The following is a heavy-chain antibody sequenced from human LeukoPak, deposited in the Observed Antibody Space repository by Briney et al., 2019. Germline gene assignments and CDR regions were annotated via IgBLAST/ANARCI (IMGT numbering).Heavy chain of an antibody. V-gene: IGHV3-30*02. CDR2: IRYDGSNK. CDR1: GFTFSSYG. D-gene: IGHD2-21*01. J-gene: IGHJ4*02. Sequence: GGSLRLACAASGFTFSSYGMHWVRQAPAKGLEWVAFIRYDGSNKYYADSVKGRFTITRDNSKNTLYLQMNSLRAEDTAVYYCAKDQGLLEPLGAYWCRGTRVTVSS. CDR3: AKDQGLLEPLGAY.